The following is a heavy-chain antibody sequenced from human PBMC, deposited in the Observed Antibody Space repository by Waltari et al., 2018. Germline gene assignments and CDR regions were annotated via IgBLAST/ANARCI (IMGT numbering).Heavy chain of an antibody. V-gene: IGHV4-39*01. Sequence: QLQLQESGPGLVKPSATLSLTCTVSGGSISSSSYYWGWIRQPPGKGLEWIGSIYYSGSTYYNPSLKSRVTISVDTSKNQFSLKLSSVTAADTAVYYCARQTWIQLWLYAFDIWGQGTMVTVSS. D-gene: IGHD5-18*01. CDR3: ARQTWIQLWLYAFDI. J-gene: IGHJ3*02. CDR1: GGSISSSSYY. CDR2: IYYSGST.